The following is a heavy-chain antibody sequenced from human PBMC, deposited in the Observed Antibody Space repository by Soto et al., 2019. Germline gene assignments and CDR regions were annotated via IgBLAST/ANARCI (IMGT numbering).Heavy chain of an antibody. V-gene: IGHV1-69*01. J-gene: IGHJ5*02. D-gene: IGHD6-13*01. CDR3: ARGASRWYPYFLDA. CDR1: EGTFNSYA. CDR2: IIPYYNTL. Sequence: QAQVVQSGAEVRKPGSSVKLSCKASEGTFNSYAIAWVRQAPGQGLEWMGGIIPYYNTLNYAQKFQDRVTITADDSTNTVDMELSSLISDDTAVYFCARGASRWYPYFLDAWDQGKLFIVSS.